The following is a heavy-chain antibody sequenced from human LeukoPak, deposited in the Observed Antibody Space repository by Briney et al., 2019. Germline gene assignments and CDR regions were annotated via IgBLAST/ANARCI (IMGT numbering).Heavy chain of an antibody. D-gene: IGHD3-3*01. CDR1: GGSISSGGYY. Sequence: PSETLSLTCTVSGGSISSGGYYWSWIRQPPGKGLEWIGYIYHSGSTYYNPSLKSRVTISVDRSKNQFSLKLSSVTAADTAVYYCARHRSDDFWRGLRGAFDIWGQGTMVTVSS. CDR2: IYHSGST. V-gene: IGHV4-30-2*01. CDR3: ARHRSDDFWRGLRGAFDI. J-gene: IGHJ3*02.